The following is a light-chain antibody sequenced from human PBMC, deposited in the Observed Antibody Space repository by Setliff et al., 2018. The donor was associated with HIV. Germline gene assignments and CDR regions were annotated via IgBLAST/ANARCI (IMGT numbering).Light chain of an antibody. CDR2: DTS. CDR1: TGAVTSRHY. CDR3: LLFYSGPRV. Sequence: QAVVTQEPSLTVSPGGTVTLTCGSSTGAVTSRHYPYWFQQKPGQAPRTLIYDTSNKHSWTPARFSGSLLGDKAALTLSGAQPEDEAEYYCLLFYSGPRVFGGGTKATVL. J-gene: IGLJ3*02. V-gene: IGLV7-46*01.